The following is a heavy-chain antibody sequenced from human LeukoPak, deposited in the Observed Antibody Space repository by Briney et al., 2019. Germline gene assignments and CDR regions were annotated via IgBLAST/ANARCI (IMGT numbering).Heavy chain of an antibody. D-gene: IGHD3-3*01. CDR1: GGSISSGGYY. V-gene: IGHV4-31*03. Sequence: SQTLSLTCTVSGGSISSGGYYWSWIRQHPGKGLEWIGYIYYSGSTYYNPSLKSRVTISVDTSKDQFSLKLSSVTAADTAVYYCARDVYYDFWSGYPRAGYFDYWGQGTLVTVSS. CDR3: ARDVYYDFWSGYPRAGYFDY. J-gene: IGHJ4*02. CDR2: IYYSGST.